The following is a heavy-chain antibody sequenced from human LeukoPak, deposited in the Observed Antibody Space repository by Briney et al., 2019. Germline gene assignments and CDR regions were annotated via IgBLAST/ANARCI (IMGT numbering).Heavy chain of an antibody. J-gene: IGHJ4*02. V-gene: IGHV3-23*01. CDR3: AKGAEIDH. Sequence: SGGSLRLSCAASGFNFNNFAMSWVRQAPGKGLEWLSAMTGPADTTYYAESVKGRFTFSRDYSKSMVFLQMNSLRVEDTAIYYCAKGAEIDHWGQGTLVTVSS. CDR2: MTGPADTT. CDR1: GFNFNNFA.